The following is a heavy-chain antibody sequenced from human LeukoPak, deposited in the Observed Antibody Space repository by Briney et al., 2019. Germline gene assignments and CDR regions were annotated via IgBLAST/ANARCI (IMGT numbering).Heavy chain of an antibody. CDR2: ISSSGRTI. J-gene: IGHJ4*02. CDR3: ARGGTQWIKDY. Sequence: GGSVRLSCAASRFTFSSYEMNWVRQAPGKGLEWVSYISSSGRTIYYADSVKGRFTISRDNAKNSLYLQMNSLRAEDTAVYYCARGGTQWIKDYWGQGTLVTVSS. D-gene: IGHD5-12*01. CDR1: RFTFSSYE. V-gene: IGHV3-48*03.